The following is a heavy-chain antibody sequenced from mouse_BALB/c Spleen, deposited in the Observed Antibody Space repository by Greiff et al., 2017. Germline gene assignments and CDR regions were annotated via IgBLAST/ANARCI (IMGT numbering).Heavy chain of an antibody. CDR1: GFAFSSYD. V-gene: IGHV5-12-1*01. J-gene: IGHJ2*01. Sequence: EVMLVESGGGLVKPGGSLKLSCAASGFAFSSYDMSWVRQTPEKRLEWVAYISSGGGSTYYPDTVKGRFTISRDNAKNTLYLQMSSLKSEDTAMYYCARRGLTVFDYWGQGTTLTVSS. CDR2: ISSGGGST. D-gene: IGHD4-1*01. CDR3: ARRGLTVFDY.